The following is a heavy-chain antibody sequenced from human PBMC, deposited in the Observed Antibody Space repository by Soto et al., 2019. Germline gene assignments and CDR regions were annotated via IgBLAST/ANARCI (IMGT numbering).Heavy chain of an antibody. CDR2: LYSGGRI. J-gene: IGHJ6*02. Sequence: LXLSCAASGFTGSDNYITWVRQAPGKGLEWVSLLYSGGRIYYADSVKGRFTISRDNSKNTLYLQMNSLRAEDTAVYYCARGQDVWGSYRIYYYYYGMDVWGQGTTVTVSS. CDR1: GFTGSDNY. V-gene: IGHV3-53*01. D-gene: IGHD3-16*02. CDR3: ARGQDVWGSYRIYYYYYGMDV.